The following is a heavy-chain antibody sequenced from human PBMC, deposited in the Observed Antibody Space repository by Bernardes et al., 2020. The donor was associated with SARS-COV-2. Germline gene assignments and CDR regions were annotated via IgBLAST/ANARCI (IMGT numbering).Heavy chain of an antibody. V-gene: IGHV3-30*18. J-gene: IGHJ4*02. CDR3: AKEGVTSYFDR. CDR1: GFTFSSYG. CDR2: ISHEGKNK. D-gene: IGHD3-16*01. Sequence: GGSLRLSCTASGFTFSSYGMYWVRQAPGKGLEWVALISHEGKNKYYADSLKGRFTIARDNSKNALFLQMNSLTADDTAVYYCAKEGVTSYFDRWGQGTLVTVSS.